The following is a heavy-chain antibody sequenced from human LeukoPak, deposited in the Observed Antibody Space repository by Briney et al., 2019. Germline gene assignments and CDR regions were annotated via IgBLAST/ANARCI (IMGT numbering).Heavy chain of an antibody. V-gene: IGHV1-18*01. Sequence: ASVKVSCKASGYMLTSYGISWVRQAPGQGLEWMGWISAYNGNTKYAQKFQGRVTMTRDTSTSTVYMELSSLRSEDTAVYYCARDRRGYSSGWYRAPNWFDPWGQGTLVTVSS. CDR3: ARDRRGYSSGWYRAPNWFDP. D-gene: IGHD6-19*01. CDR1: GYMLTSYG. J-gene: IGHJ5*02. CDR2: ISAYNGNT.